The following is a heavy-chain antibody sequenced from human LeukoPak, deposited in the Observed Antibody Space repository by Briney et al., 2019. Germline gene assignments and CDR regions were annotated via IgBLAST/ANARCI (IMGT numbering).Heavy chain of an antibody. CDR2: IYPDDSDT. Sequence: GESLKISCKGSGYSFANYWIGWVRQMPGKGLEWMGVIYPDDSDTKYSPSFQGQVTISADKSTNTAYLQWSSLKASDTAMYYCARRGAAAGTGRAFDIWGQGTMVTVSS. D-gene: IGHD6-13*01. CDR3: ARRGAAAGTGRAFDI. J-gene: IGHJ3*02. V-gene: IGHV5-51*01. CDR1: GYSFANYW.